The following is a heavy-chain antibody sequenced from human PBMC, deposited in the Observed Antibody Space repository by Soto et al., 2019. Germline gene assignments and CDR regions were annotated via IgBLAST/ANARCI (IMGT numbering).Heavy chain of an antibody. D-gene: IGHD3-16*01. V-gene: IGHV1-3*01. CDR3: AEGPGLGDGFDP. CDR1: RDTLASYT. CDR2: INGGNGHT. Sequence: ASVKVSCKVYRDTLASYTIHWLRQAAGQRPEWMGWINGGNGHTKYSQKFQGAVTFARDTSANTAYMDVNALRSEDTALYYCAEGPGLGDGFDPWGQGTLVTV. J-gene: IGHJ5*02.